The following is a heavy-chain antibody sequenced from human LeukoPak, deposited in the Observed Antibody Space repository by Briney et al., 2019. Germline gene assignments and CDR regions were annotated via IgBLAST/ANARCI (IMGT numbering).Heavy chain of an antibody. D-gene: IGHD5-12*01. CDR3: ARGGYSGYDFYFDY. J-gene: IGHJ4*02. V-gene: IGHV4-30-4*01. CDR1: GGSISSGDYY. CDR2: IYYSGST. Sequence: SQTLSLTCTVSGGSISSGDYYWSWIRQPPGKGLEWIGYIYYSGSTYYNLSLKSRVTISVDTSKNQFSLKLSSVTAADTAVYYCARGGYSGYDFYFDYWGQGTLVTVSS.